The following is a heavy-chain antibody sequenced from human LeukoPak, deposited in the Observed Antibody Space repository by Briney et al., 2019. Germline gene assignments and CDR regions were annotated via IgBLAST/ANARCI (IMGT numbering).Heavy chain of an antibody. CDR3: ARVLLWFGEGLKY. V-gene: IGHV1-18*01. Sequence: GESLKISCKGSGYTFTSYGISWVRQAPGQGLEWMGWISAYNGNTNYAQKLQGRVTMTTDTSTSTAYMELRSLRSDDTAVYYCARVLLWFGEGLKYWGQGTLVTVSS. CDR1: GYTFTSYG. CDR2: ISAYNGNT. J-gene: IGHJ4*02. D-gene: IGHD3-10*01.